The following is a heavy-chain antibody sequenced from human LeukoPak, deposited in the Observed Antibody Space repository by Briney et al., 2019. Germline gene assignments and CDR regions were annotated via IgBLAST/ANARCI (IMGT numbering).Heavy chain of an antibody. V-gene: IGHV3-23*01. CDR1: GFSFNNYA. CDR2: IGGSGTST. J-gene: IGHJ6*02. Sequence: GASLRLSCAASGFSFNNYAMIWVRQAPGKGLEWVSAIGGSGTSTFYADSVKGRFTISRDNSKNTLYLQMNSLGAEDTAVYYCAKTSLGHPPYYCTMDVWGQGTTVTVSS. CDR3: AKTSLGHPPYYCTMDV. D-gene: IGHD7-27*01.